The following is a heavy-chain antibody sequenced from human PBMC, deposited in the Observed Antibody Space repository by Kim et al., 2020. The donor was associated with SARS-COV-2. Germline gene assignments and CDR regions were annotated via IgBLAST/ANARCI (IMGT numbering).Heavy chain of an antibody. V-gene: IGHV3-74*03. CDR2: ININGGSI. CDR3: ARGHVGDCGGDCHSDY. D-gene: IGHD2-21*02. J-gene: IGHJ4*02. Sequence: GGSLRLSCAASGFTFSSHWIHWVRQAPGKGLVWVSRININGGSIPYADSVKGRFTISRDNAKNTVYLQMNSLRVEDTAMYYCARGHVGDCGGDCHSDYWGQGTLVTVSS. CDR1: GFTFSSHW.